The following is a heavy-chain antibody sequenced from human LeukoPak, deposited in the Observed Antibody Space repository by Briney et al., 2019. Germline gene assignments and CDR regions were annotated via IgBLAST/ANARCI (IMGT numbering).Heavy chain of an antibody. J-gene: IGHJ4*02. V-gene: IGHV3-30*18. CDR1: GFTFTSNG. D-gene: IGHD2-21*02. CDR3: VKDTAEIVVVTAPDK. CDR2: ISYDGSKK. Sequence: TGGSLRHSCAASGFTFTSNGMHWVRQAPGKGLEWVAVISYDGSKKYYSDSVQGRFTISRDNSKNTLYLQMNSLRAEDTGVYYCVKDTAEIVVVTAPDKGGRGTLVTVSS.